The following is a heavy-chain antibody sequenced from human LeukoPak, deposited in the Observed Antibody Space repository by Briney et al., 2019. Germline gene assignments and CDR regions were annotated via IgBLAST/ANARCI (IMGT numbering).Heavy chain of an antibody. J-gene: IGHJ4*02. D-gene: IGHD3-3*01. CDR3: ARSRTIFGVVTGGPFDDY. V-gene: IGHV1-3*01. Sequence: GASVKVSCKASGYTFTSYAMHWVRQAPGQRLEWMGWINAGNGNTKYSQKLQGRVTMTTDTSTSTAYMELRSLRSDDTAVYYCARSRTIFGVVTGGPFDDYWGQGTLVTVSS. CDR2: INAGNGNT. CDR1: GYTFTSYA.